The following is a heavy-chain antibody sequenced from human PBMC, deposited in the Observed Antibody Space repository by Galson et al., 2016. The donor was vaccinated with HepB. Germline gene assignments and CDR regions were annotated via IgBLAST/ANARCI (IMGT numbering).Heavy chain of an antibody. J-gene: IGHJ4*02. Sequence: SLRLSCAASGFTFSSYWMHWVRQAPGKGLVWVSRISTDGRTANQADSVKGRFTISRENARNTVYLQMNSLTAEDTAVYYCDAFRGDSSGYGEYWSQGTLVTVSS. V-gene: IGHV3-74*01. D-gene: IGHD5-18*01. CDR1: GFTFSSYW. CDR2: ISTDGRTA. CDR3: DAFRGDSSGYGEY.